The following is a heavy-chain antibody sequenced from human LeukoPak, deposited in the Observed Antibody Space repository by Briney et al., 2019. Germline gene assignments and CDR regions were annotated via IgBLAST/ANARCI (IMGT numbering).Heavy chain of an antibody. D-gene: IGHD2-2*01. J-gene: IGHJ6*02. CDR3: ARDRVVPAAMGYYYYYYGMDA. V-gene: IGHV1-2*02. CDR2: INPNSGGT. Sequence: GASVKVSCKASGYTFTGYYMHWVRQAPGQGLEWMGWINPNSGGTNYAQKFQGRVTMTRDTSISTAYMELSRLRSDDTAVYYCARDRVVPAAMGYYYYYYGMDAWGQGTTVTVSS. CDR1: GYTFTGYY.